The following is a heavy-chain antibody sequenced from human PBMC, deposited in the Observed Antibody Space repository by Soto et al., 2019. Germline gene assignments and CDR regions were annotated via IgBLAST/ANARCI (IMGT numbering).Heavy chain of an antibody. D-gene: IGHD2-2*01. CDR2: ISSSSSYI. V-gene: IGHV3-21*01. J-gene: IGHJ6*03. Sequence: GESLKISCAASGFTFSSYSMNWVRQAPGKGLEWVSSISSSSSYIYYADSVKGRFTISRDNAKNSLYLQMNSLRAEDTAVYYCARDMADCSSTSCYVSHYYYYYMDVWGKGTTVTVSS. CDR3: ARDMADCSSTSCYVSHYYYYYMDV. CDR1: GFTFSSYS.